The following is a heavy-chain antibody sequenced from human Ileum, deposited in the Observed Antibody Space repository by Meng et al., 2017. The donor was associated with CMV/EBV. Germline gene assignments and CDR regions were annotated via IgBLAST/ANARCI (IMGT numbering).Heavy chain of an antibody. CDR2: IIPIFGTA. J-gene: IGHJ4*02. V-gene: IGHV1-69*05. CDR3: AAYCSSTSCSLYYFDY. Sequence: GTFSSYAISWGRQAPGQGLEWMGGIIPIFGTANYAQKFQGRVTITTDESTSTAYMELSSLRSEDTAVYYCAAYCSSTSCSLYYFDYWGQGTLVTVSS. D-gene: IGHD2-2*01. CDR1: GTFSSYA.